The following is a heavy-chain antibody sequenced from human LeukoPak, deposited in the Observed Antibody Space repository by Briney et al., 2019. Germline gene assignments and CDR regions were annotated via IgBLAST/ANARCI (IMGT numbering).Heavy chain of an antibody. V-gene: IGHV3-74*01. Sequence: GGSLRLSCAASGFTFNNYWMHWVRQAPGKGLVWVARTNTHGTSANYADSVKGRFIISRDNANNTLYLQMNGLRDEDTGVYYALAGYYYYMDVWGKATTVTVSS. CDR3: LAGYYYYMDV. CDR2: TNTHGTSA. CDR1: GFTFNNYW. J-gene: IGHJ6*03. D-gene: IGHD6-13*01.